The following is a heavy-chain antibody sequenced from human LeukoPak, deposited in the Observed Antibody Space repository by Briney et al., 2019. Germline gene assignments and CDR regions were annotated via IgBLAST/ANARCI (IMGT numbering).Heavy chain of an antibody. J-gene: IGHJ4*02. D-gene: IGHD3-22*01. CDR1: GGSISSSSYY. Sequence: SETLSLTCTVSGGSISSSSYYWGWIRQPPGKGLEWIGSIYYSGSTYYNPSLKSRVTISVDTSKNQFSLKLNSVTAADTAVYHCARRVHDSGGYYYFDYWGQGTQVTVSS. CDR2: IYYSGST. V-gene: IGHV4-39*01. CDR3: ARRVHDSGGYYYFDY.